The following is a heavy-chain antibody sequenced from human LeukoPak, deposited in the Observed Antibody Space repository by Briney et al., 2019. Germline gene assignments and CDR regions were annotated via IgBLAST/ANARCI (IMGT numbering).Heavy chain of an antibody. Sequence: GGSLRLSCAASGFTFDDYAMHWVRQAPGKGLEWVSGISWNSGSIGYADSVKGRFTISRDNSKNTLYLQMSSLTADDTAIYYCAKDWMSFGYWGQGTLVTVSS. J-gene: IGHJ4*02. D-gene: IGHD2-2*03. CDR2: ISWNSGSI. V-gene: IGHV3-9*01. CDR1: GFTFDDYA. CDR3: AKDWMSFGY.